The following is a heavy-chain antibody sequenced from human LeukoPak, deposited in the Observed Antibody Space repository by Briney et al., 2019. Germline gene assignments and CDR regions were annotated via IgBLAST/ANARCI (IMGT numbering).Heavy chain of an antibody. J-gene: IGHJ5*02. V-gene: IGHV3-30-3*01. D-gene: IGHD3-22*01. CDR2: ISYDGSNK. CDR3: AREGGGMIVNWFDP. Sequence: GRSLRLSCAASGFTFSSYAMHWVRQAPGKGLEWVAVISYDGSNKYYADSVKGRFTISRDNSKNTLYLQMNSLRAEDTAVYYCAREGGGMIVNWFDPWGQGTLVTVSS. CDR1: GFTFSSYA.